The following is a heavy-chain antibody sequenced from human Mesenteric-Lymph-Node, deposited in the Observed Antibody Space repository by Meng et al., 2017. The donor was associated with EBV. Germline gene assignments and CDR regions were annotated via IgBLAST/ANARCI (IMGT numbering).Heavy chain of an antibody. CDR2: ISGSGGTT. CDR1: GFTFNIYD. J-gene: IGHJ4*02. Sequence: GPLVGAGGGLVQPGGSLRLPCAASGFTFNIYDINWVRQAPGRGLEWVSGISGSGGTTYYADSVKGRFSISRDNSGNTVYLQMSSLRAEDTAVYYCSNLPYSYWGQGTLVTVSS. D-gene: IGHD4-11*01. CDR3: SNLPYSY. V-gene: IGHV3-23*04.